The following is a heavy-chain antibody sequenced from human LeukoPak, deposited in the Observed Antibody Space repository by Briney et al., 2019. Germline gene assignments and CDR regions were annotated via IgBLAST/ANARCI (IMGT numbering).Heavy chain of an antibody. CDR1: GFTSSSYW. CDR2: IKQDGSEK. D-gene: IGHD2-15*01. Sequence: GGSLRLSCAASGFTSSSYWMSWVRQAPGKGLEWVANIKQDGSEKYYVDSVKGRFTISRDNAKNSLYLQMNSLRAEDTAVYYCARGWLPSRPFDYWGQGTLVTVSS. V-gene: IGHV3-7*01. J-gene: IGHJ4*02. CDR3: ARGWLPSRPFDY.